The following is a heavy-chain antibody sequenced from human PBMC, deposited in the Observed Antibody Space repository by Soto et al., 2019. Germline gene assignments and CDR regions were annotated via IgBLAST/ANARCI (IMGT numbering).Heavy chain of an antibody. CDR2: INHSGST. CDR1: GGSFSGYY. D-gene: IGHD1-20*01. V-gene: IGHV4-34*01. CDR3: ARGRPSSFYNWNGPRSNWFDP. J-gene: IGHJ5*02. Sequence: PSETLSLTCAVYGGSFSGYYWSWIRQPPGKGLEWIGEINHSGSTNYNPSLKSRVTISVDTSKNQFSLKLSSVTAADTAVYYCARGRPSSFYNWNGPRSNWFDPWGQGTLVTVSS.